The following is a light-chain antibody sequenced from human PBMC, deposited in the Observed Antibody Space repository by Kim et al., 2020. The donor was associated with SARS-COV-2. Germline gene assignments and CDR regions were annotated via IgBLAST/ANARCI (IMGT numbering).Light chain of an antibody. J-gene: IGKJ5*01. CDR1: QSIAFH. V-gene: IGKV3-11*01. CDR2: DAS. Sequence: EIVLTQSPGTLSLSPGERATLSCGASQSIAFHLAWYQQKPGRAPRLLIFDASNRATGIPARFSGRGSGTDFTLTISSLEPEDFGVYYCQQRSNWPITFGQGTRLEIK. CDR3: QQRSNWPIT.